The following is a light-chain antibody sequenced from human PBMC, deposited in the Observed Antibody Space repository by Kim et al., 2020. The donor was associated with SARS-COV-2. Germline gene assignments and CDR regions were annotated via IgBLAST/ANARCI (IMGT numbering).Light chain of an antibody. Sequence: VSVGDRGTITCRASQDISRYLNWYQQKPAKAPKLLIYTASSLQSGVPSRFTGSGSETDFTLTISSLQPEDFATYYCQQTYSASRTFGQGTKVDIK. CDR3: QQTYSASRT. V-gene: IGKV1-39*01. J-gene: IGKJ1*01. CDR2: TAS. CDR1: QDISRY.